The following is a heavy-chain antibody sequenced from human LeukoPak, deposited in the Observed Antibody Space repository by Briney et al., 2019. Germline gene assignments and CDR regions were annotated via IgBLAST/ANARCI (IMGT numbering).Heavy chain of an antibody. D-gene: IGHD1-26*01. V-gene: IGHV4-39*01. Sequence: KPSETLSLTCAVSGASISGSGYYLGWIRQPPGKGLEWIGNIYYTGSTYYNASLQSRVTMSIDTSKNQFSLRLNSVTAADTAMYYCVKSGGYGLIDYWGQGTLVTVSS. J-gene: IGHJ4*02. CDR1: GASISGSGYY. CDR3: VKSGGYGLIDY. CDR2: IYYTGST.